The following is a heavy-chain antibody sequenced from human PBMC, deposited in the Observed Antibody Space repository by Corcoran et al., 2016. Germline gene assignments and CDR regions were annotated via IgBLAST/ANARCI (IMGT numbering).Heavy chain of an antibody. J-gene: IGHJ5*02. V-gene: IGHV1-18*01. CDR2: ISAHNGNT. D-gene: IGHD2-2*01. CDR1: GYTFTSYG. Sequence: QVQLVQSGAEVKKPGASVKVSCKASGYTFTSYGISWVRQAPGQGLEWMGWISAHNGNTNYAQKLQGRVTMTTDTSTSTAYMELRSLRSDDTAVYYCARDLGEGYCSSTSCPNWFDPWGQGTLVTVSS. CDR3: ARDLGEGYCSSTSCPNWFDP.